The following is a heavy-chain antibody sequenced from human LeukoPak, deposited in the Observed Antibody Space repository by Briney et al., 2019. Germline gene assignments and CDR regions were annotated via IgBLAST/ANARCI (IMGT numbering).Heavy chain of an antibody. CDR1: GYTFTSYD. V-gene: IGHV1-8*01. CDR2: MNPNSGNT. Sequence: ASVKVSCKASGYTFTSYDINWVRQATGQGLEWMGWMNPNSGNTGYAQKFQGRVTMTRDTSISTAYMEVSRLRSDDTAVYYCARVGETSSGYYPFDYWGQGTLVTVSS. D-gene: IGHD3-22*01. CDR3: ARVGETSSGYYPFDY. J-gene: IGHJ4*02.